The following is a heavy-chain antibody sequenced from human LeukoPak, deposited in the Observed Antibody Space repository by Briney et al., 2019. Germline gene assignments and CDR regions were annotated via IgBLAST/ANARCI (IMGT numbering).Heavy chain of an antibody. CDR3: ANGLAASGNFLLRDYYYFIDV. J-gene: IGHJ6*03. Sequence: SGGSLRLSCVASGFTFNNYAMHWVRQAPGKGLEWVPTINGNGAATYYADSFKGRFLISRDDSKSTVYLRMNKLRVEDSGLYYCANGLAASGNFLLRDYYYFIDVWGKGTTVIVS. D-gene: IGHD1-26*01. CDR2: INGNGAAT. V-gene: IGHV3-23*01. CDR1: GFTFNNYA.